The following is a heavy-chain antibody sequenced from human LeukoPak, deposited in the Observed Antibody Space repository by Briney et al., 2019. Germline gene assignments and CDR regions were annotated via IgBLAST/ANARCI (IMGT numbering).Heavy chain of an antibody. CDR2: IYSGGST. CDR3: AKYSSGWSREEYFQH. Sequence: GALRLSCAASGFTVSSNYMSWVRQAPGKGLEWVSVIYSGGSTYYADSVKGRFTISRDNSKNTLYLQMNSLRAEDTAVYYCAKYSSGWSREEYFQHWGQGTLVTVSS. V-gene: IGHV3-53*01. J-gene: IGHJ1*01. CDR1: GFTVSSNY. D-gene: IGHD6-19*01.